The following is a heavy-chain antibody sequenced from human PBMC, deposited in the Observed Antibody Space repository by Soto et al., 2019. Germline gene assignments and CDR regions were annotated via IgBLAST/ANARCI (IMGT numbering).Heavy chain of an antibody. Sequence: ASVKVSCKVSGYSLSELSMHWVRPAPGKGIEWMGGFDPEDSKTIYAQKFQGRVTMTEDTSTDAAYMELSSLKSEDTAVYYCAADKRDVFDFWSRGTLVIGS. V-gene: IGHV1-24*01. CDR3: AADKRDVFDF. J-gene: IGHJ3*01. CDR1: GYSLSELS. CDR2: FDPEDSKT.